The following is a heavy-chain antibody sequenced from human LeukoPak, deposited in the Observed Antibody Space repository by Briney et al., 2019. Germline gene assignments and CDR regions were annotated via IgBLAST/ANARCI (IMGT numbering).Heavy chain of an antibody. CDR3: ARPRYYYYMDV. CDR2: IYYSGST. CDR1: GGSISSSSYH. V-gene: IGHV4-39*07. J-gene: IGHJ6*03. Sequence: SETLPLTCTVSGGSISSSSYHWGWIRQPPGKGLEWIGSIYYSGSTYYNPSLKSRVTISVDTSKNQFSLKLSSVTAADTAVYYCARPRYYYYMDVWGKGTTVTISS.